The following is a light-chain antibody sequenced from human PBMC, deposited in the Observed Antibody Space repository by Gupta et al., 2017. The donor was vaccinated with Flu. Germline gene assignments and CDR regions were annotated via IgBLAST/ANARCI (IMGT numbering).Light chain of an antibody. V-gene: IGKV1-17*01. CDR2: STS. J-gene: IGKJ1*01. Sequence: DIQMTQSPSSLSASVGDRVTITCRASQGIGNSLSWYQHKPGKPPKSLIYSTSNLQSGVSSRFSGRGSGTDFTLAINSLQPEDSAAYFCLQHNAYPPTFGQGTKVEI. CDR3: LQHNAYPPT. CDR1: QGIGNS.